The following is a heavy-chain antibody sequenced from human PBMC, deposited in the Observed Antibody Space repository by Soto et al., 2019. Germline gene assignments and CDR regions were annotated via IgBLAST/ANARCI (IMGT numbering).Heavy chain of an antibody. Sequence: GGSLRLSCAASGFTFSSYAMSWVRQAPGKGLEWVSAISGSGGSTYYADSVKGRFTISRDNSKNTLYLQMNSLRAEDTAVYYCAKEGSDDIVVVPAAINWFDPWGQGTLVTVS. J-gene: IGHJ5*02. CDR2: ISGSGGST. CDR1: GFTFSSYA. V-gene: IGHV3-23*01. D-gene: IGHD2-2*01. CDR3: AKEGSDDIVVVPAAINWFDP.